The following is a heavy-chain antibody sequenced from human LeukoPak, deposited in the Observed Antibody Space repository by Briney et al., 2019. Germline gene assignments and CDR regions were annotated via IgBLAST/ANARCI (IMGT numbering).Heavy chain of an antibody. CDR2: ISYDGSNK. D-gene: IGHD3-10*01. CDR3: AKDAEYYYGSGSYSYYYYYYMDV. Sequence: GGSLRLSCAASGFTFSSYGMHCVRQAPGKGLEWVAVISYDGSNKYYADSVKGRFTISRDNSKNTLYLQMNSLRAEDTAVYYCAKDAEYYYGSGSYSYYYYYYMDVWGKGTTVTVSS. J-gene: IGHJ6*03. CDR1: GFTFSSYG. V-gene: IGHV3-30*18.